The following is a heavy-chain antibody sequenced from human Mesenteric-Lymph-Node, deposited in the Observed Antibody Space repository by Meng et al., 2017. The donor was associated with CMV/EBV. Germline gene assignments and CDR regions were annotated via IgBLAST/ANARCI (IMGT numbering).Heavy chain of an antibody. Sequence: GGSLRLSCAASGFTFRSYTMNWVRQAPGKGLECVAVVSYDGSDESYAESVKGRFTISRDNSRNTLFLQMNSLRADDTGVYYCASTGTTPFNYWGQGTLVTVSS. J-gene: IGHJ4*02. CDR3: ASTGTTPFNY. CDR2: VSYDGSDE. V-gene: IGHV3-30-3*01. D-gene: IGHD1-1*01. CDR1: GFTFRSYT.